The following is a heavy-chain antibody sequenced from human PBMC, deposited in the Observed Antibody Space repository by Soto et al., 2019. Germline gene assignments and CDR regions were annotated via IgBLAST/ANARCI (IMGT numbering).Heavy chain of an antibody. CDR3: ARGGLVAPRYDYFDY. CDR1: GGSISSYY. V-gene: IGHV4-59*01. D-gene: IGHD5-12*01. CDR2: IYYSGST. J-gene: IGHJ4*02. Sequence: SETLSLTCTVSGGSISSYYWSWIRQPPGKGLEWIGYIYYSGSTNYNPSLKSRVTISVDTSKNQFSLKLSSVTAADTAVYYCARGGLVAPRYDYFDYWGQGTLVTVSS.